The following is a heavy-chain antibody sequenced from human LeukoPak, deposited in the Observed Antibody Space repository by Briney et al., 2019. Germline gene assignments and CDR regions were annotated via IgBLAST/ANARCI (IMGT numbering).Heavy chain of an antibody. D-gene: IGHD6-13*01. Sequence: ASVKVFCKACGGIFRSKAINWVRQAPGQGLEGMGGLLPLLNTSIYAQKFQGRVTIITDESATTADMELNSLRSEDTAVYFCARGFSSSWSYFENWGQGTLVTVSS. J-gene: IGHJ4*02. CDR1: GGIFRSKA. V-gene: IGHV1-69*05. CDR3: ARGFSSSWSYFEN. CDR2: LLPLLNTS.